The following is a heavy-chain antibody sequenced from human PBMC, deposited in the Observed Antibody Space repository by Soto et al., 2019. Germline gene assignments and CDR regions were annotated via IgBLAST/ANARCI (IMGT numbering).Heavy chain of an antibody. CDR3: AKQYSSTLKHFDY. J-gene: IGHJ4*02. V-gene: IGHV3-23*01. Sequence: GGSLRLSCAASGFTFSNYAMSWVRQAPGKGLEWVSGISDSGGSTYYADSVKGRFTISRDNSKNTLYLQMNSLRAEDTAVYYCAKQYSSTLKHFDYWGQGTLVTVSS. D-gene: IGHD6-13*01. CDR1: GFTFSNYA. CDR2: ISDSGGST.